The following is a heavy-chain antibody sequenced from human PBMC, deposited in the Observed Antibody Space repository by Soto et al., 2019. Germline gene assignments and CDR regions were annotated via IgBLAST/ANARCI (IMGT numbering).Heavy chain of an antibody. J-gene: IGHJ4*02. CDR3: AKDQGSSWYEIDY. V-gene: IGHV3-23*01. Sequence: EVQLLESGGGLVQPGGSLRLSCAASGFTFSNYAVTWVRQAPGKGLEWVSTISGSGGSTYYADSVKGRFTSSRDNSKYTLYLQMNSLRAEDTAVYYCAKDQGSSWYEIDYWGQGTLVTVSS. D-gene: IGHD6-13*01. CDR2: ISGSGGST. CDR1: GFTFSNYA.